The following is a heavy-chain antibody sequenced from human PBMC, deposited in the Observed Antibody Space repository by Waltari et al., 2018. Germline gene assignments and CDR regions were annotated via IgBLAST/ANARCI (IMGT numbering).Heavy chain of an antibody. D-gene: IGHD3-3*01. CDR2: SHTSGTT. Sequence: QVQLQESGPGLVKPSETLSLTCTVSGVSISSYYWSWIRQSAGEGLEWIGRSHTSGTTNYNPSLKSRVTISVDTSKNQCSLKLSSVTAADTAVYYCARGRSLEWYRYYYYYYMDVWGKGTTVTVSS. J-gene: IGHJ6*03. V-gene: IGHV4-4*07. CDR3: ARGRSLEWYRYYYYYYMDV. CDR1: GVSISSYY.